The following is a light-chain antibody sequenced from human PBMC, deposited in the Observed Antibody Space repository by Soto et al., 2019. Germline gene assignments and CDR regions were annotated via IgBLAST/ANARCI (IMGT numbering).Light chain of an antibody. CDR2: AAS. CDR1: QTVKNY. J-gene: IGKJ2*01. CDR3: QQSYSDRQT. Sequence: DIQLTQSPSSLSASVGDTVTITCRAGQTVKNYLNWYQLKPGKVPKLLIYAASSLQNGVPARFVGGASGTDFTLTIITLQPEDFATYYCQQSYSDRQTFGQGTKWEI. V-gene: IGKV1-39*01.